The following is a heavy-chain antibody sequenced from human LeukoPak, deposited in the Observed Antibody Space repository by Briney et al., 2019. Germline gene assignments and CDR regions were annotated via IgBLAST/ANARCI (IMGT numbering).Heavy chain of an antibody. CDR1: GFSFSKYW. Sequence: GGSLRLSCAASGFSFSKYWMHWVRHTPGEGLVWVARIKEDGTYTSYADSVKGRFTISRDNARNTVFLQMNSLRAEDTAVYYCARDFDMGITPGDDFDFWGQGTLVTVSS. CDR2: IKEDGTYT. V-gene: IGHV3-74*01. J-gene: IGHJ4*02. D-gene: IGHD3-9*01. CDR3: ARDFDMGITPGDDFDF.